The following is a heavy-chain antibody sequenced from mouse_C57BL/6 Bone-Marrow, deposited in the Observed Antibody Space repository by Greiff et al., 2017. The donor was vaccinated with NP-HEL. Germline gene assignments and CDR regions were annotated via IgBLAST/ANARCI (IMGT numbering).Heavy chain of an antibody. D-gene: IGHD3-2*01. CDR1: GYTFTSYW. J-gene: IGHJ2*01. CDR2: IDPSGSYT. CDR3: ARDSDRGDYFDY. Sequence: QVQLKQPGAELVMPGASVKLSCKASGYTFTSYWMHWVKQRPGQGLEWIGEIDPSGSYTNYNQKFKGKATLTVDKSSSTAYMQLSSLTSKDSAVYYGARDSDRGDYFDYGGQGTTLTVSS. V-gene: IGHV1-69*01.